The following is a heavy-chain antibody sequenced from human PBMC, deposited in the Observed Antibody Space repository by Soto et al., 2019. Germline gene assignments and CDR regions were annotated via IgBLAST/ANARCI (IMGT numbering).Heavy chain of an antibody. V-gene: IGHV4-31*03. Sequence: SSETLSITCTFSVGSISIGGYYWSWIRQHPGKGLEWIGYIYYSGSTYYNPSLKSRVTISVDTSKNQFSLKLSSVTAADTAVYYCARWSRGFDYWGQGTMVTVSS. CDR1: VGSISIGGYY. CDR2: IYYSGST. D-gene: IGHD3-3*01. CDR3: ARWSRGFDY. J-gene: IGHJ4*02.